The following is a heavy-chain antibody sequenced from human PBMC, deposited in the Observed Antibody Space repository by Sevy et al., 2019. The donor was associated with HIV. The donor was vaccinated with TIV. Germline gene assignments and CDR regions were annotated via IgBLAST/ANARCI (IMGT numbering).Heavy chain of an antibody. J-gene: IGHJ4*02. CDR3: ARGGTHQNYDIETDYLTTWDY. V-gene: IGHV3-48*01. CDR1: GFTFSTYN. CDR2: ISSSSNTI. Sequence: GGSLRLSCAASGFTFSTYNMNWVRQAPGKGLEWVSYISSSSNTIYYADSVKGRFTISRDNAKNSLYLQMNSLRAEDTPVYYCARGGTHQNYDIETDYLTTWDYWGQGTLVTVSS. D-gene: IGHD3-9*01.